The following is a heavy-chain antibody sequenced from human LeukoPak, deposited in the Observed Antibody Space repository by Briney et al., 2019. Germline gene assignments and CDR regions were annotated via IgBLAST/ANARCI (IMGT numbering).Heavy chain of an antibody. CDR2: IYPGDSQT. D-gene: IGHD3-10*01. V-gene: IGHV5-51*01. Sequence: GESLKISCKGSGYNFNTFWIAWVRQMPGKGLEWMGVIYPGDSQTKYSPSFQGQVIISADKSMQTAYLQWSSLKASDTAMYYYARVRIYGLYYFDYWGQGTLASVSS. CDR3: ARVRIYGLYYFDY. CDR1: GYNFNTFW. J-gene: IGHJ4*02.